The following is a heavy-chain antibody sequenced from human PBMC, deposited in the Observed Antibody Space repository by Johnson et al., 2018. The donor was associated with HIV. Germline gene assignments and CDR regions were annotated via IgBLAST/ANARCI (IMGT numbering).Heavy chain of an antibody. Sequence: QVQLVESGGGLVQPGGSLRLSCAASGFTLSSYWMSWVRQAPGKGLEWVAVIWYDGSNKYYADSVKGRFTISRDNSKNTLYLQMNSLRAEDTAVYYCARGGYSGYDPAGPNAFDIWGQGTMVTVSS. V-gene: IGHV3-33*08. CDR2: IWYDGSNK. CDR1: GFTLSSYW. CDR3: ARGGYSGYDPAGPNAFDI. D-gene: IGHD5-12*01. J-gene: IGHJ3*02.